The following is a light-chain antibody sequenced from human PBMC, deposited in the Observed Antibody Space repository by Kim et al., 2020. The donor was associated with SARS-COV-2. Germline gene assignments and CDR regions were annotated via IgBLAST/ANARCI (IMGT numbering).Light chain of an antibody. V-gene: IGKV3-20*01. CDR3: HQYGSSPST. CDR2: IAS. J-gene: IGKJ5*01. CDR1: RGVTSNY. Sequence: SPGERATLPCRASRGVTSNYLAWYQQKPGQAPRLLIYIASSRATGIPDRFSGSGSGTEFTLTISRLEPEDFAVYYCHQYGSSPSTFGQGTRLEIK.